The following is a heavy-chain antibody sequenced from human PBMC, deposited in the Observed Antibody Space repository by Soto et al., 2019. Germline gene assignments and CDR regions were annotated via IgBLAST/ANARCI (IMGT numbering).Heavy chain of an antibody. Sequence: EVQLVESGGGLVQPGESLRLSCAVSGFSFSDYNMNWVRQAPGKGLEWVSSISSTTNYIYYGDSMKGRFTISRDNAKNSLYLEMNSLRAEDTAVYYCARESEDLTSNFDYWGQGTLVTVSS. CDR3: ARESEDLTSNFDY. CDR2: ISSTTNYI. CDR1: GFSFSDYN. J-gene: IGHJ4*02. V-gene: IGHV3-48*04.